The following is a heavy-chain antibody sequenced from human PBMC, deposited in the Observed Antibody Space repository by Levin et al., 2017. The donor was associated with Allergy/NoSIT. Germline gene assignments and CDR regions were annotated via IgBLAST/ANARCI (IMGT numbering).Heavy chain of an antibody. J-gene: IGHJ6*02. CDR2: IIPIFGTA. CDR3: ARDSSVPAESYYYGMDV. V-gene: IGHV1-69*13. Sequence: SVKVSCKASGGTFSSYAISWVRQAPGQGLEWMGGIIPIFGTANYAQKFQGRVTITADESTSTAYMELSSLRSEDTAVYYCARDSSVPAESYYYGMDVWGQGTTVTVSS. D-gene: IGHD2-2*01. CDR1: GGTFSSYA.